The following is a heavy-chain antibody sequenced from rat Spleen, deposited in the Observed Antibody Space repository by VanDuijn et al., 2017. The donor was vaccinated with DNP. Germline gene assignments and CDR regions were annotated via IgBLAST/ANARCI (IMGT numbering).Heavy chain of an antibody. CDR3: ARWTRYFDY. D-gene: IGHD1-7*01. J-gene: IGHJ2*01. V-gene: IGHV3-1*01. Sequence: EVQLQESGSGLVKPSQSLSLTCSVTGYSTTSNYWGWIRKFPGNKLEYIGHISYSGGTNYNPSLKSRISITRDTSKNHFFLHLNSVTSEDTATYYCARWTRYFDYWGQGVMVTVSS. CDR2: ISYSGGT. CDR1: GYSTTSNY.